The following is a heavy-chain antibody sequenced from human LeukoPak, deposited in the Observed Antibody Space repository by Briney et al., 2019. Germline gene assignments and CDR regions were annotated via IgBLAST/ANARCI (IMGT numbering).Heavy chain of an antibody. D-gene: IGHD3-16*01. CDR1: GYTFTSYG. CDR2: IIPIFGTA. CDR3: ASQELWSPRGFDP. J-gene: IGHJ5*02. V-gene: IGHV1-69*13. Sequence: GASVKVSCKASGYTFTSYGISWARQAPGQGLEWMGGIIPIFGTANYAQKFQGRVTITADESTSTAYMELSSLRSEDTAVYYCASQELWSPRGFDPWGQGTLVTVSS.